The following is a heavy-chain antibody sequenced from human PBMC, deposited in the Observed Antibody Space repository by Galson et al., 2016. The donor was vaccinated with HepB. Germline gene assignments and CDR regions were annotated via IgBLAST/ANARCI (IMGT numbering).Heavy chain of an antibody. Sequence: SVKVSCKASGYTFTNYGFNWVRQAPGQGLEWMGWIGSYNGNTESAQNLQDRVTMTTDTSTNTAYMELRSLRSDDTAVYYCARAQVGSSWHYFDLWGQGTLVTVSS. CDR2: IGSYNGNT. V-gene: IGHV1-18*01. J-gene: IGHJ4*02. CDR3: ARAQVGSSWHYFDL. CDR1: GYTFTNYG. D-gene: IGHD6-13*01.